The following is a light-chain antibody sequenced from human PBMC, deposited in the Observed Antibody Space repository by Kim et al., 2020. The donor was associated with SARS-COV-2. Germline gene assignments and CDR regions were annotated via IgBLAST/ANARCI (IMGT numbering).Light chain of an antibody. CDR2: TNI. CDR1: SSNNGAGFD. V-gene: IGLV1-40*01. J-gene: IGLJ2*01. Sequence: VPCTGGSSNNGAGFDVRRYQQPPGTAPEFLIYTNINRPSGLPNRFADSKSGTSASLAITGLKAEDEADYYCQSFDISLGGVVVFGGGTQLTVL. CDR3: QSFDISLGGVVV.